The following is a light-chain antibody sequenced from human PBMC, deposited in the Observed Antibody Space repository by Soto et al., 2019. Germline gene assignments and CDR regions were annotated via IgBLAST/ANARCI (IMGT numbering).Light chain of an antibody. V-gene: IGLV2-14*03. Sequence: QSVLTQPASVSGSPGQSITISCTGTSSDVGSYNYVSWYQQHPGKAPKLMIYDVSNRPSGVSNRFSGSKSGNTASLTISGLPAEDEADYYCNSYTGSSTPYVFGTGTKVTVL. J-gene: IGLJ1*01. CDR3: NSYTGSSTPYV. CDR2: DVS. CDR1: SSDVGSYNY.